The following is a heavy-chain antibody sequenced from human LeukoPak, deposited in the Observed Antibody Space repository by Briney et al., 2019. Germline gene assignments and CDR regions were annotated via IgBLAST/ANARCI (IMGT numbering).Heavy chain of an antibody. J-gene: IGHJ6*02. V-gene: IGHV3-23*01. Sequence: GGSLRLSCAASGFAFSSYAVSWVRQAPGKGLEWVSGIGGSGGTTYYADSVKGRFTVSRDNSKNTLFLQMNSLRAEDTAVYYCAKGRSGGHIYGLDIRGQGTIVTVSS. CDR2: IGGSGGTT. D-gene: IGHD4-23*01. CDR3: AKGRSGGHIYGLDI. CDR1: GFAFSSYA.